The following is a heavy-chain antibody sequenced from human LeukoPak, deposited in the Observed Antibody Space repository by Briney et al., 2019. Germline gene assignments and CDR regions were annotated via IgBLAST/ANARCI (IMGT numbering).Heavy chain of an antibody. Sequence: GGSLRLSCAASGFTFSSYEMNWVRQAPGKGLEWVSSISSSSSYIYYADSVKGRFTISRDNAKNSLYLQMNSLRAEDTAVYYCARGYCSGGSCYLGAFDIWGQGTMVTVSS. CDR2: ISSSSSYI. CDR1: GFTFSSYE. V-gene: IGHV3-21*01. J-gene: IGHJ3*02. D-gene: IGHD2-15*01. CDR3: ARGYCSGGSCYLGAFDI.